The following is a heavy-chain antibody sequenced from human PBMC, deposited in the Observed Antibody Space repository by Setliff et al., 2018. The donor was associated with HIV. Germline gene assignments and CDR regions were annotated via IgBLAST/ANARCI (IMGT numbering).Heavy chain of an antibody. CDR2: IISDGSST. CDR3: ARSPMVGAKIPPEYFDH. J-gene: IGHJ4*02. D-gene: IGHD1-26*01. V-gene: IGHV3-74*01. CDR1: GFTFSTCL. Sequence: PGGSLRLSCAASGFTFSTCLMHWLRQGPGKGLVWVSRIISDGSSTSYAASVKGRFTVSRDNAKSTVYLEMNSLSGEDTAVYDCARSPMVGAKIPPEYFDHWGQGTPVTVSS.